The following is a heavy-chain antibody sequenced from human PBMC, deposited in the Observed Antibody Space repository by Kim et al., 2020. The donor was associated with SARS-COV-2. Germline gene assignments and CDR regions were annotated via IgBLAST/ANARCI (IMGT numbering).Heavy chain of an antibody. V-gene: IGHV4-59*13. CDR3: ASFSAGLYGDYVGDDY. CDR2: IYYSGST. CDR1: GGSISSYY. D-gene: IGHD4-17*01. Sequence: SETLSLTCTVSGGSISSYYWSWIRQPPGKGLEWIGYIYYSGSTNYNPSLKSRVTISVDTSKNQFSLKLSSVTAADTAVYYCASFSAGLYGDYVGDDYWGQVTLVTVSS. J-gene: IGHJ4*02.